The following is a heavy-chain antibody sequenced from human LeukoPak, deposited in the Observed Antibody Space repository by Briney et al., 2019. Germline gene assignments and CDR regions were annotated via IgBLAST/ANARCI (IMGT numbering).Heavy chain of an antibody. V-gene: IGHV6-1*01. D-gene: IGHD1-1*01. CDR1: GDSFTSNSAA. CDR2: TFYRSTGYN. J-gene: IGHJ4*02. CDR3: ARGVERIDY. Sequence: SQTLSLTCAISGDSFTSNSAAWNWVRHSPERGLEWLGRTFYRSTGYNEYAVSVKGRITINPDTSKNQFSLQVNSVTPDDTAVYYCARGVERIDYWGQGTLVTVSS.